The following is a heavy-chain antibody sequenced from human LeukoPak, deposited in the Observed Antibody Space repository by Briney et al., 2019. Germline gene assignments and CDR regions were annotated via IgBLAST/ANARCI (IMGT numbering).Heavy chain of an antibody. CDR3: AREGTRTTGVY. CDR2: IYYSGST. V-gene: IGHV4-39*07. Sequence: SETLSLTCTVSGGSISSSSYYWGWIRQPPGKGLEWIGSIYYSGSTYYNPSLKSRVTISVDTSKNQFSLKLSSVTAADTAVYYCAREGTRTTGVYWGQGTLVTVSS. CDR1: GGSISSSSYY. D-gene: IGHD4-17*01. J-gene: IGHJ4*02.